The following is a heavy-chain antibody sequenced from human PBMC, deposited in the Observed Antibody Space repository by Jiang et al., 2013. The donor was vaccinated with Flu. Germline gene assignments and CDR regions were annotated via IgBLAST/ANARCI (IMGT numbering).Heavy chain of an antibody. V-gene: IGHV4-38-2*02. Sequence: LLKPSETLSLTCTVSGYSISSGYYWGWIRQPPGKGLEWIGSIYHSGSTYYNPSLKSRVTISVDTSKNQFSLKLSSVTAADTAVYYCARGPGYEDYWGQGTLVTVSS. CDR3: ARGPGYEDY. CDR1: GYSISSGYY. J-gene: IGHJ4*02. CDR2: IYHSGST. D-gene: IGHD5-12*01.